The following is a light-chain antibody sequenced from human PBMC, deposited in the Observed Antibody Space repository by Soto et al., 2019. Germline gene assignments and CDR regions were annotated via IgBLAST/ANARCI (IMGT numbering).Light chain of an antibody. CDR2: EVD. Sequence: QSVLTQPASVSGSPGQSITISCTGTSSDVGVYNSVSWYQQHPGKAPKLMIYEVDNRPSGVSNRFSGSKSGNTASLTISGLQGEDEADYYCSSYAGSNNWVFGGGTKLTVL. CDR3: SSYAGSNNWV. J-gene: IGLJ3*02. V-gene: IGLV2-14*01. CDR1: SSDVGVYNS.